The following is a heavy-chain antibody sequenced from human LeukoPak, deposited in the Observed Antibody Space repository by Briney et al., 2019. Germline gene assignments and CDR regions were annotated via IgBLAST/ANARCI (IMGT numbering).Heavy chain of an antibody. D-gene: IGHD3-22*01. V-gene: IGHV4-59*08. Sequence: SETLSLTCTVSGGSISSYYWSWIRQPPGKGLEWIAYISDVGSINYNPSLKSRVTISLDTSKNQFSLKLSSVTAADTAVYYCARHGADYYDSSGYYLALTWFDPWGQGTLVTVSS. CDR3: ARHGADYYDSSGYYLALTWFDP. J-gene: IGHJ5*02. CDR1: GGSISSYY. CDR2: ISDVGSI.